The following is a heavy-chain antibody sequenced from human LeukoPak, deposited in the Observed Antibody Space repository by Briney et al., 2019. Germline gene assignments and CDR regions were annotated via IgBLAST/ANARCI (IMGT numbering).Heavy chain of an antibody. CDR1: GGSISSSSYY. V-gene: IGHV4-39*07. CDR2: IYYSGTT. CDR3: ARPSGFDPFTAFDI. D-gene: IGHD3-22*01. Sequence: PSETLSLTCTVSGGSISSSSYYWGWIRQPPGKGLEWIGNIYYSGTTYYNPSLKSRVTISVDTSKNQFSLKLSSVTAADTAVYYCARPSGFDPFTAFDIWGQGTMVTVSS. J-gene: IGHJ3*02.